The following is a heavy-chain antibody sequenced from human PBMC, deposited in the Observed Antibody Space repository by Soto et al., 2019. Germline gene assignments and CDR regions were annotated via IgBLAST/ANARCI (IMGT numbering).Heavy chain of an antibody. CDR2: INHSGST. Sequence: LSLTCAVYGGSFSGYYWSWIRQPPGKGLEWIGEINHSGSTNYNPSLKSRVTVSVDTSKNQFSLKLSSVTAADTAVYYCASSIAAADFGFDYWGQGTLVTVSS. D-gene: IGHD6-13*01. CDR1: GGSFSGYY. V-gene: IGHV4-34*01. J-gene: IGHJ4*02. CDR3: ASSIAAADFGFDY.